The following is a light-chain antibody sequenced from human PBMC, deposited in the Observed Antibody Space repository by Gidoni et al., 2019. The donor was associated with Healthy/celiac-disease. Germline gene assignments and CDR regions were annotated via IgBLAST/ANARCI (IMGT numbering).Light chain of an antibody. CDR2: WAS. Sequence: DIVMPPSAAPRAVSLGERATINCKSSQSVLYSSNNKNYLAWYQQKPGQPPKLLIYWASTRESGVPDRFSGSGSGTDFTLTISSLQAEDVAVYYCQQYYSTPHTFGQGTRLEIK. V-gene: IGKV4-1*01. CDR3: QQYYSTPHT. J-gene: IGKJ2*01. CDR1: QSVLYSSNNKNY.